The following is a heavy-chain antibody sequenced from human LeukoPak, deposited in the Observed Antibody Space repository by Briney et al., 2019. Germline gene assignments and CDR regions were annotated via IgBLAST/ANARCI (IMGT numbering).Heavy chain of an antibody. CDR2: IYHSGST. CDR1: GGSISSGYY. CDR3: ASKDT. V-gene: IGHV4-38-2*02. Sequence: SETLSLTCTVSGGSISSGYYWGWIRQPPGKGLEWIGSIYHSGSTYYNPSLKSRVTISVDTSKNQFSLKLSSVTAADTAVYYCASKDTWGQGTLVTVSS. J-gene: IGHJ5*02.